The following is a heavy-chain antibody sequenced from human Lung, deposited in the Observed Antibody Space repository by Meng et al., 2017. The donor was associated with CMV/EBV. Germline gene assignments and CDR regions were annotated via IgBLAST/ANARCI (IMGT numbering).Heavy chain of an antibody. Sequence: LQVDVLTLVNPTHTLTLACSFRGFSRRTSGVVLGLIRQPPGKALVWLALIYWDDDKRYSPSLKTRLIITKDTSTNQVVLTLTNIDPVDTATYYCAHRHRLRDFDYWGQGTLVTVSS. J-gene: IGHJ4*02. CDR1: GFSRRTSGVV. D-gene: IGHD4-17*01. V-gene: IGHV2-5*02. CDR3: AHRHRLRDFDY. CDR2: IYWDDDK.